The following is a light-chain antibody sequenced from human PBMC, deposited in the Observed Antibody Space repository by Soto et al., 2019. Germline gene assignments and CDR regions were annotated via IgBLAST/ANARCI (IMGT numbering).Light chain of an antibody. V-gene: IGKV4-1*01. J-gene: IGKJ1*01. CDR1: QSVLHSFTNKNY. CDR2: WAS. CDR3: QQYYATPRT. Sequence: DIVMTQSPDSLAVSLGERATINCKSSQSVLHSFTNKNYLAWFQQKPGQPPKLLIYWASTRQSGVPDRFSGSGSGTDFALTISSLQAEDVAVYYCQQYYATPRTFGQGTKVEIK.